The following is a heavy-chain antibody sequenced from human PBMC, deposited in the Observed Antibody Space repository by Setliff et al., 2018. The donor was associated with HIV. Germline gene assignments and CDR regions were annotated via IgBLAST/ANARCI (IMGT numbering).Heavy chain of an antibody. J-gene: IGHJ6*02. V-gene: IGHV1-46*01. Sequence: ASVKVSCKASGYTFTKYYIHWVRQAPGQGLEWMGIINPSAGSTTYAQKCQGRVTMTRDTSISTAYMELNSLRVEDTAVYYCAKEVCSGAYCYAYYYYGMDVWGQGTMVTVSS. CDR1: GYTFTKYY. CDR2: INPSAGST. D-gene: IGHD2-15*01. CDR3: AKEVCSGAYCYAYYYYGMDV.